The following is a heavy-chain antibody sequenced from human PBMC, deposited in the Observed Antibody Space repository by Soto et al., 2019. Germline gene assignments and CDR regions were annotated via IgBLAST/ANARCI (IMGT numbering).Heavy chain of an antibody. J-gene: IGHJ4*02. Sequence: QVQLVESGGGVVQPGRSLRLSCAASGFTFSSYGMHWVRQAPGKGLEWVAVISYDGSNKYYADFVKGRLTISRDNSKNTLYLQLNSLRAEDTAVYYCAKDRVESGLGEVDYWGQGTLVTVSS. CDR2: ISYDGSNK. CDR3: AKDRVESGLGEVDY. V-gene: IGHV3-30*18. CDR1: GFTFSSYG. D-gene: IGHD3-16*01.